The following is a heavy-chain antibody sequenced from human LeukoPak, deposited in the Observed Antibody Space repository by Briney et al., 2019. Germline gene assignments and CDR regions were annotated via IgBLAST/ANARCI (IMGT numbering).Heavy chain of an antibody. J-gene: IGHJ4*02. CDR2: ISSSGSYI. CDR3: ARGVTMIGPEV. Sequence: GGSLRLSCAASGFTFSSYSMNWVRQAPGKGLEWVSSISSSGSYIYYADSVKGRFTISRDNAKNSLYLQMNSLRAEDTAVYYCARGVTMIGPEVWGQGTLVTVSS. CDR1: GFTFSSYS. D-gene: IGHD3-22*01. V-gene: IGHV3-21*01.